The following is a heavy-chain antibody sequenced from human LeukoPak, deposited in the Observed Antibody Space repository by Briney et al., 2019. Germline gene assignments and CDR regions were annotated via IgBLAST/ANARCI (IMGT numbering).Heavy chain of an antibody. Sequence: GASVKVSCKASGYTFTTYDINWVRQATGQGLEWMGWMNPNSGNTGSAQKFQGRVTMTRNTSISTAYIELSSLRSEDTAVYYCARDTPSRRDGYDFDYWGQGTLVTVSS. J-gene: IGHJ4*02. V-gene: IGHV1-8*01. D-gene: IGHD5-24*01. CDR1: GYTFTTYD. CDR2: MNPNSGNT. CDR3: ARDTPSRRDGYDFDY.